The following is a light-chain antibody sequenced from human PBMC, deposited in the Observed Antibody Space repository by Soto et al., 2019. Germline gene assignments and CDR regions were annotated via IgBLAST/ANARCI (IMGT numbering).Light chain of an antibody. Sequence: DIQMTQSPSTLSASVGDIVTINFRASQSISSWLAWYQQKPGKAPKLLIYDASSLETGVPSRFSGSGSGTDFTLTISRLEPEDFAVYYCQQYDTSPRTFGQGTKVDIK. CDR2: DAS. CDR3: QQYDTSPRT. J-gene: IGKJ1*01. V-gene: IGKV1-5*01. CDR1: QSISSW.